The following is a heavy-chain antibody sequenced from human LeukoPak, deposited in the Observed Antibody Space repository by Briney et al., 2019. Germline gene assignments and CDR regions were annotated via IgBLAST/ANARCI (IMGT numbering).Heavy chain of an antibody. D-gene: IGHD3-16*01. CDR3: ARVCIPFSHLDAFDI. J-gene: IGHJ3*02. CDR1: GFNFSSSW. V-gene: IGHV3-7*01. CDR2: IKQDGSEK. Sequence: PWGSLRLSCAASGFNFSSSWMSWVRQAPGKGLEWVANIKQDGSEKYYVDSVKGRFTISRDNAKNSLYLQMNSLRAEDTAVYYCARVCIPFSHLDAFDIWGQGTMVTVSS.